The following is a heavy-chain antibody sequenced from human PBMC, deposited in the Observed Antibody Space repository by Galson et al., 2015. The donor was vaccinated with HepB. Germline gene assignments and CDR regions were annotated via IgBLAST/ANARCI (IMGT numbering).Heavy chain of an antibody. V-gene: IGHV3-33*01. CDR1: GLTVSTYG. CDR2: ISFDGTKT. D-gene: IGHD2-8*01. Sequence: SLRLSCAGGLTVSTYGMHWVRQAPGRGLEWVAFISFDGTKTYYGDSVKGRFTISRDGSGSTLYLQMNSLRADDTAVYYCARDYGVTDCTKISCQNHNWPDPWGQGTLVSVSS. CDR3: ARDYGVTDCTKISCQNHNWPDP. J-gene: IGHJ5*02.